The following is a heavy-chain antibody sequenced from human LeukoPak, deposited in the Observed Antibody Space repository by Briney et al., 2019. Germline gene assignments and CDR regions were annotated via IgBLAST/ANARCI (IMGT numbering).Heavy chain of an antibody. V-gene: IGHV1-69*13. CDR1: GGTFSSYA. CDR3: ARPIRTTGQEGGY. J-gene: IGHJ4*02. CDR2: IIPIFGTA. Sequence: ASVKVSCKASGGTFSSYAISWVRQAPGQGLEWMGGIIPIFGTANYAQKFQGRVTITADESTSTAYMELSSLRSDDTAVYYCARPIRTTGQEGGYWGQGTLVTVSS. D-gene: IGHD1-14*01.